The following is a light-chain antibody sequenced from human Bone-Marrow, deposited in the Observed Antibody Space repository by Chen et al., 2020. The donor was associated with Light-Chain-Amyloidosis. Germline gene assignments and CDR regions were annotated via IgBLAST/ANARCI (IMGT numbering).Light chain of an antibody. CDR1: SGSIATNY. V-gene: IGLV6-57*01. CDR3: QSYQGSSQGV. Sequence: NFMLTQPQSVSESPGKTVIISCTRSSGSIATNYVQWYQPRPGSSPTTVIYEDDQSPSGVPDRFSGSIDRSSNSASLTISGLKTEDEADYYCQSYQGSSQGVFGGGTKLTVL. J-gene: IGLJ3*02. CDR2: EDD.